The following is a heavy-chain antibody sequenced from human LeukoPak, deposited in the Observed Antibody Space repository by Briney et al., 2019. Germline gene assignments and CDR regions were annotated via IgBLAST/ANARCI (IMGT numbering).Heavy chain of an antibody. D-gene: IGHD4-17*01. CDR3: ARGVVTVTTSLYYYYMDV. J-gene: IGHJ6*03. V-gene: IGHV4-59*01. Sequence: SETLSLTCTVSTDSINTYHWSWIRQPPGKGLEWIGYIYYSGSTNYNPSLRSRVSISIDTSRKQFYMHLTSVTAADTAVYYCARGVVTVTTSLYYYYMDVWGKGTTVTVSS. CDR1: TDSINTYH. CDR2: IYYSGST.